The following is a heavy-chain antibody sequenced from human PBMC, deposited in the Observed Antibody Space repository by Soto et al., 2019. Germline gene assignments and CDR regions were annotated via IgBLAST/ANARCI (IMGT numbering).Heavy chain of an antibody. Sequence: SETLSLTCAVYGGSFSGYYWSWIRQPPGKGLEWIGEINHSGSTNYNPSLKSRVTISVDTSKNQFSLKLSSVTAADTAVYYCARAAPRYCSGGSCYSGRDSWGQGVLVTVSS. V-gene: IGHV4-34*01. D-gene: IGHD2-15*01. CDR2: INHSGST. J-gene: IGHJ4*02. CDR1: GGSFSGYY. CDR3: ARAAPRYCSGGSCYSGRDS.